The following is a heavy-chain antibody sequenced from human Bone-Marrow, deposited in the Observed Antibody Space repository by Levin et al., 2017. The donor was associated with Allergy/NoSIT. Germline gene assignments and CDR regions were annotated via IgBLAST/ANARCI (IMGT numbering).Heavy chain of an antibody. CDR2: INPDSGGT. J-gene: IGHJ6*02. D-gene: IGHD3/OR15-3a*01. V-gene: IGHV1-2*02. CDR3: TRDDLLDTNMDV. CDR1: GYTFTAYY. Sequence: ASVKVSCKASGYTFTAYYIHWVRLAPGQGLDWMGWINPDSGGTNYAQRFKGRVTMTRDTSISTVYMELSRLRSDDTALYFCTRDDLLDTNMDVWGQGTTVTVSS.